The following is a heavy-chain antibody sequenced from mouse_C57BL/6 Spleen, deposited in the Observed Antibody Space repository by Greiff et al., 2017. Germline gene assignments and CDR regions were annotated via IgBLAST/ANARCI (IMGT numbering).Heavy chain of an antibody. Sequence: EVMLVESGGGLVKPGGSLKLSCAASGFTFSSYAMSWVRQTPEKRLEWVATISDGGSYTYSPDNVKGRFTISRDNAKNNLYLQMSHLKSEDTAMYYCASPLRYRLPEGFAYWGQGTLVTVSA. D-gene: IGHD1-1*01. J-gene: IGHJ3*01. CDR2: ISDGGSYT. CDR1: GFTFSSYA. CDR3: ASPLRYRLPEGFAY. V-gene: IGHV5-4*03.